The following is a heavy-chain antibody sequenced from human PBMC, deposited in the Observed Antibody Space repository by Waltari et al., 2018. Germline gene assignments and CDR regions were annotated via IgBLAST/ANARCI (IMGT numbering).Heavy chain of an antibody. J-gene: IGHJ3*02. Sequence: QVQLVQSGAEVKKPGASVKVSCKASGYTFTSYAMHLVSHAPGQLLEWMGWINAGNGNTKYSQKFQGRVTITRDTSASTAYMELSSLRSEDTAVYYCARGVLLWFGELLGAFDIWGQGTMVTVSS. CDR3: ARGVLLWFGELLGAFDI. CDR2: INAGNGNT. V-gene: IGHV1-3*01. D-gene: IGHD3-10*01. CDR1: GYTFTSYA.